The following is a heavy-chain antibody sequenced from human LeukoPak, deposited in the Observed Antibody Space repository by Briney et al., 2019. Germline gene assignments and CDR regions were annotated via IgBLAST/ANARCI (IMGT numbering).Heavy chain of an antibody. CDR3: ARSPSYSSSWSIFDY. D-gene: IGHD6-13*01. Sequence: SETLSLTCTVSGGSISSYYWSWIRQPPGKGLEWIRYIYYSGSTNYNPSLKSRVTISVDTSKNQFSLKLSSVTAADTAVYYCARSPSYSSSWSIFDYWGQGTLVTVSS. CDR1: GGSISSYY. J-gene: IGHJ4*02. V-gene: IGHV4-59*01. CDR2: IYYSGST.